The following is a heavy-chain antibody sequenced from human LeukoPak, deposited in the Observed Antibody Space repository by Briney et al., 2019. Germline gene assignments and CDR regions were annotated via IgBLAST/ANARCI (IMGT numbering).Heavy chain of an antibody. Sequence: GESLQISCQGSGYLFTHYWIAWVRQMPGRGLEWMGILFPGGSDSIYSDSTYSPSFQGQVTMSIDRSVATAYLQLSSLRASDTTIYYCARAGVAVGGRFYYDYWGQGTLVSVS. CDR2: LFPGGSDSIYSDS. D-gene: IGHD6-19*01. J-gene: IGHJ4*02. CDR3: ARAGVAVGGRFYYDY. CDR1: GYLFTHYW. V-gene: IGHV5-51*01.